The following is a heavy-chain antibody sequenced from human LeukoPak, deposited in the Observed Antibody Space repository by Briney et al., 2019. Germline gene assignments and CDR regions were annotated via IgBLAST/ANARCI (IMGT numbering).Heavy chain of an antibody. D-gene: IGHD1-26*01. CDR2: IYYSGST. CDR3: ARTFSESYYYYGMDV. J-gene: IGHJ6*02. Sequence: PSETLSLTCTVSGGSVSSGSYYWSWIRQPPGKGLEWIGYIYYSGSTNYNPSLKSRVTISVDTSKNQFSLKLSSVTAADTAVYYCARTFSESYYYYGMDVWGQGTTVTVSS. CDR1: GGSVSSGSYY. V-gene: IGHV4-61*01.